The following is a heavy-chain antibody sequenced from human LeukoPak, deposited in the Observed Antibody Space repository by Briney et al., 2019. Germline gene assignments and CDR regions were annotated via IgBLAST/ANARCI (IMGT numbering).Heavy chain of an antibody. J-gene: IGHJ2*01. D-gene: IGHD2-2*01. CDR3: TTDPALGWYFDL. Sequence: GGSLRLSCAASGFTFSDYYMSWIRQAPGKGLEWIGRIKTKSDGGTTDDAAPVKGRITISRDDSKNTLYLQMNSLKTEDTAVYYCTTDPALGWYFDLWGRGTLVTVSS. CDR2: IKTKSDGGTT. CDR1: GFTFSDYY. V-gene: IGHV3-15*01.